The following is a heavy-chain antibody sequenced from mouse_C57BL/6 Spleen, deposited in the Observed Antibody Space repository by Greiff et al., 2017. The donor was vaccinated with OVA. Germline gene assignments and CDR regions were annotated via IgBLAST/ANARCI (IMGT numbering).Heavy chain of an antibody. Sequence: QVQLQQPGPELVKPGASVKMSCKASGYTFTSYWMHWVKQRPGKGLEWIGNINPSNGGTNYNEKFKSKATLTVDKSSSTAYMQLSSLKSEDPGFYYFARWEPFYYYDVWYFDVWGTGTTVTVSA. V-gene: IGHV1-53*01. CDR3: ARWEPFYYYDVWYFDV. D-gene: IGHD2-4*01. J-gene: IGHJ1*03. CDR2: INPSNGGT. CDR1: GYTFTSYW.